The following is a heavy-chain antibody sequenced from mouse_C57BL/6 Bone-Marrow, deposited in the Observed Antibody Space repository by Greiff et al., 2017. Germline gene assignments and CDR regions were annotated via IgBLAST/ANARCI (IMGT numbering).Heavy chain of an antibody. CDR1: GYTFTSYW. D-gene: IGHD1-1*01. CDR2: LHPSDSDT. V-gene: IGHV1-74*01. J-gene: IGHJ3*01. Sequence: VQLQQPGAELVKPGASVKVSCKASGYTFTSYWMHWVKQRPGQGLEWIGRLHPSDSDTNYNQKFKGKATLTVDKSSSTAYMQLSSLTSEDSAVYSCAREHYFGSSSFAYWGQGTLVTGSA. CDR3: AREHYFGSSSFAY.